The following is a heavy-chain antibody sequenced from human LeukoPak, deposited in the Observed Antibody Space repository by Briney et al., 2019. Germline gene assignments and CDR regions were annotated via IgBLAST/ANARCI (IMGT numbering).Heavy chain of an antibody. Sequence: SETLSLTCTVSGGSISSNYWSCIRQPSGKGLEWIGYTYYNGSTNYNPSLKSRVTLSVDRSKNQFSLKLTSVTAADTAVYYCANRGSIADWYFDLWGRGTLVTVSS. CDR2: TYYNGST. CDR3: ANRGSIADWYFDL. CDR1: GGSISSNY. D-gene: IGHD6-6*01. V-gene: IGHV4-59*01. J-gene: IGHJ2*01.